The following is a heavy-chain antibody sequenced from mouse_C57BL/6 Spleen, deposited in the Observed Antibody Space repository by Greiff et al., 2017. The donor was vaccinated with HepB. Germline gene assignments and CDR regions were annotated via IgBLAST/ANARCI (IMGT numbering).Heavy chain of an antibody. Sequence: VQLQQPGAELVRPGSSVKLSCKASGYTFTSYWMDWVKQRPGQGLEWIGNIYPSDSETHYNQKFKDKATLTVDKSSSTAYMQRSSLTSEDSAVYYCAREEALGAMDYWGQGTSVTVSS. CDR2: IYPSDSET. CDR3: AREEALGAMDY. J-gene: IGHJ4*01. V-gene: IGHV1-61*01. CDR1: GYTFTSYW.